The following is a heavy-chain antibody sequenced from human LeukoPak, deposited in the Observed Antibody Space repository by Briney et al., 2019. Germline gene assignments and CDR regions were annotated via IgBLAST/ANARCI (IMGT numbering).Heavy chain of an antibody. CDR1: GGSISSYY. CDR2: IYYSGNT. J-gene: IGHJ2*01. D-gene: IGHD3-22*01. V-gene: IGHV4-59*01. CDR3: ARDRDSSGLRDFDL. Sequence: SETLSLTCTVSGGSISSYYWSWIRQPPGKGLEWIGYIYYSGNTNYNPYLKSRVSISIDTSKNQFSLQLSSVTAADTAVYYCARDRDSSGLRDFDLWGRGTLVTVSA.